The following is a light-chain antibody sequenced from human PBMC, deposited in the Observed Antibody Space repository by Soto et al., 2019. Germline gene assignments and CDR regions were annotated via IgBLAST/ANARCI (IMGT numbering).Light chain of an antibody. J-gene: IGKJ1*01. Sequence: EIVLTQSPATLSLSPGERATLSCRASQSVSSYLAWYQQIPGQAPRLLIPDTSHRATGLPARFSGSGSGTDATIAISSLEPEDCAVDYGQQRSNGPRTYGQGTKVEIK. V-gene: IGKV3-11*01. CDR3: QQRSNGPRT. CDR1: QSVSSY. CDR2: DTS.